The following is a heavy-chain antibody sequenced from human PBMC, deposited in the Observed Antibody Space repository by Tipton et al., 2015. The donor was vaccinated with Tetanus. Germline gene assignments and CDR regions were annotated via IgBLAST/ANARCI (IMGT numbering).Heavy chain of an antibody. J-gene: IGHJ4*02. CDR1: GFTFTRYA. CDR2: ITFDGNTK. V-gene: IGHV3-30-3*01. Sequence: SLRLSCAASGFTFTRYAMHWVRQAPGKGLEWVAVITFDGNTKYYTESVKGRFTLSRDNSQNTLFLQMNSLKLEDTATYYCARGTFHAFDFWGQGVQVTVSS. D-gene: IGHD2/OR15-2a*01. CDR3: ARGTFHAFDF.